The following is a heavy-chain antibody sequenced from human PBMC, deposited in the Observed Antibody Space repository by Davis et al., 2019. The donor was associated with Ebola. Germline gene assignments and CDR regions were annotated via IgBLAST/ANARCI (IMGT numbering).Heavy chain of an antibody. J-gene: IGHJ5*02. CDR1: GFTFSSYG. Sequence: GESLKISCAASGFTFSSYGMHWVRQAPGKGLEWVAVISYDGSNKYYADSVKGRFTISRDNSKNTLYLQMNSLRAEDTAVYYCARDRSGYDFSPTTAWGQGTLVTVSS. V-gene: IGHV3-30*03. D-gene: IGHD5-12*01. CDR3: ARDRSGYDFSPTTA. CDR2: ISYDGSNK.